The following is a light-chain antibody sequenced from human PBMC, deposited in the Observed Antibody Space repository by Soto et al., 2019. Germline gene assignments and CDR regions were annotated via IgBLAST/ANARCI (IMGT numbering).Light chain of an antibody. Sequence: EIVLTHSPGTLSLSPLERDPLXSPAIQSVSNNYLAWYQQKPGQAPRLLIYGASTRAAGVPVRFSGSGSGSEFTLTIDTLQSEDFAVYYCQQYHNWLPITFGQGTRLEIK. CDR2: GAS. J-gene: IGKJ5*01. CDR3: QQYHNWLPIT. V-gene: IGKV3-15*01. CDR1: QSVSNN.